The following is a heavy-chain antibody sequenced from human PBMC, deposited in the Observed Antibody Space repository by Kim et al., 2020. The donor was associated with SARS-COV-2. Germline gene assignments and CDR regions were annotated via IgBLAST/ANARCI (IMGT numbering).Heavy chain of an antibody. Sequence: ASVKVSCKASGYTFTSYAMNWVRQAPGQGLEWMGWINTNTGNPTYAQGFTGRFVFSLDTSVSTAYLQISSLKAEDTAVYYCARDIPPILDIAAAGAGYWGQGTLVTVSS. V-gene: IGHV7-4-1*02. D-gene: IGHD6-13*01. CDR1: GYTFTSYA. CDR2: INTNTGNP. CDR3: ARDIPPILDIAAAGAGY. J-gene: IGHJ4*02.